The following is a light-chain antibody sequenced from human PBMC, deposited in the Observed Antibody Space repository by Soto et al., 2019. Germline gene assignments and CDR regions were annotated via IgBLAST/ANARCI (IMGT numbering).Light chain of an antibody. CDR2: KAS. V-gene: IGKV1-5*03. Sequence: DIQMTQSPSTLSASVRDRVTITCRASESISSWLAWYQQKPGKAPKLLIYKASSLESGVPSRFTGSGSGTEFTLTISSLQPDDFATYYCQQYSKFSLTFGGGTKVEIK. J-gene: IGKJ4*01. CDR3: QQYSKFSLT. CDR1: ESISSW.